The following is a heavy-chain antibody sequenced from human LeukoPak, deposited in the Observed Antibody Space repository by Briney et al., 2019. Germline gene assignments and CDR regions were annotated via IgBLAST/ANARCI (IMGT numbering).Heavy chain of an antibody. Sequence: GGSLRLSCAASGFTFSRYYMQWVRQAPGKGLVWVSGIKTDGSSTRYADSVKGRFTISRDNAKNTLYLQMNSLRAEDTAVYYCAKDRVAYGGNWGNFDYWGQGTLVTVSS. D-gene: IGHD4-23*01. CDR3: AKDRVAYGGNWGNFDY. CDR1: GFTFSRYY. V-gene: IGHV3-74*01. CDR2: IKTDGSST. J-gene: IGHJ4*02.